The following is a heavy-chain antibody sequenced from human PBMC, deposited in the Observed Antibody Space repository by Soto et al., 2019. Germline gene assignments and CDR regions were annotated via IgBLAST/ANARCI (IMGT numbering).Heavy chain of an antibody. V-gene: IGHV4-59*08. Sequence: PSETLSLTCTVSGGSISGYYWSWVRQPPGKGLEYIGYIYYTGSTNYNPFLKSRVTMSVDTSKNQLSLRLSSVTAADTAVYYCVRRTDYGVQYCYMDVWGKGTTVTVSS. J-gene: IGHJ6*03. D-gene: IGHD3-16*01. CDR2: IYYTGST. CDR1: GGSISGYY. CDR3: VRRTDYGVQYCYMDV.